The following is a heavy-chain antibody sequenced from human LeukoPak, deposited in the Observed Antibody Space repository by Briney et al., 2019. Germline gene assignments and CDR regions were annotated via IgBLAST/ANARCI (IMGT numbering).Heavy chain of an antibody. CDR2: VYHSGST. V-gene: IGHV4-59*02. CDR3: ARVPAQYYFDF. Sequence: SETLSLTCTVSGGSVTAYYWSWIRQPPGKTLEWIGYVYHSGSTDYNPSLKSRVSMSIDTSKNQFSLRPRSVTAADTAIYYCARVPAQYYFDFWGQGALVTVSS. D-gene: IGHD2/OR15-2a*01. J-gene: IGHJ4*02. CDR1: GGSVTAYY.